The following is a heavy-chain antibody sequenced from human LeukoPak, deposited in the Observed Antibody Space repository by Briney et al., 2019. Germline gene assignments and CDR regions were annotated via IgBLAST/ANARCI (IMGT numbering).Heavy chain of an antibody. V-gene: IGHV3-23*01. CDR3: ARGVRADIVVVPAAPDFDY. CDR1: GFTFSSYA. CDR2: ISGSGGST. D-gene: IGHD2-2*01. J-gene: IGHJ4*02. Sequence: GGSLRLSCAASGFTFSSYAMSWVRQAPGKGLEWVSAISGSGGSTYYADSVKGRFTISRDNSKNTLYLQMNSLRAEDTAVYYCARGVRADIVVVPAAPDFDYWGQGTLVTVSS.